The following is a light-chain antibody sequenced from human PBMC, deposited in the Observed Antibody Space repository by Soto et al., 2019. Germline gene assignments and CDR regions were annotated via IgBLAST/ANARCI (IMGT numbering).Light chain of an antibody. J-gene: IGLJ1*01. V-gene: IGLV2-11*01. CDR3: CSYAGSYTYV. Sequence: QSALTQPRSVSGSPGQSVTISCTGTSSGVGGYNYVSWYQQHPGKAPKLMIYDVSKRRSGVPDRFSGSKSGNTASLTISGLQAEDEADYYCCSYAGSYTYVFGTGTKVTVL. CDR2: DVS. CDR1: SSGVGGYNY.